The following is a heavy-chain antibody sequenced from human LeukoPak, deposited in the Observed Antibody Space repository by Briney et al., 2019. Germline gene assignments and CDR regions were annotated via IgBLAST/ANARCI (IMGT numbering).Heavy chain of an antibody. V-gene: IGHV3-23*01. Sequence: PGGSLRLSCAASGFTFSDYYMSWIRQAPGKGLEWVSAISGSGGSTYYADSVKGRFTISRDNSKNTLYLQMNSLRAEDTAVYYCAKDPMPYYYYGMDVWGQGTTVTVSS. CDR2: ISGSGGST. D-gene: IGHD2-2*01. CDR3: AKDPMPYYYYGMDV. CDR1: GFTFSDYY. J-gene: IGHJ6*02.